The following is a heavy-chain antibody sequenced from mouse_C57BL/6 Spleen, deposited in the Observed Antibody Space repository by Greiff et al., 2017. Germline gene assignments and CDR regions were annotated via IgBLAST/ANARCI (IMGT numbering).Heavy chain of an antibody. CDR3: ARAEGNPYFDY. D-gene: IGHD2-1*01. V-gene: IGHV1-82*01. CDR1: GYAFSSSW. Sequence: QVQLQQSGPELVKPGASVKISCKASGYAFSSSWMNWVKQRPGQGLEWIGRIYPGDGDTNYNGKFKGKATLTADKSSSTAYMQLSSLTSEESAVYFCARAEGNPYFDYWGQGTTLTVSA. CDR2: IYPGDGDT. J-gene: IGHJ2*01.